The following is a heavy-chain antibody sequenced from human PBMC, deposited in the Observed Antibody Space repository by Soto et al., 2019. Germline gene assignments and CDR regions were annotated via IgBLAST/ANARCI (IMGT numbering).Heavy chain of an antibody. Sequence: PSETLSLTCAVSGGSISSSNGWSWVRKPPGKGLEWSGEIYHSGRTNYNPSLKSRVSISVDKGKNEFWLKVSAGTGADAAGYYDARELELQVVYWGHGTLVTVSS. V-gene: IGHV4-4*02. D-gene: IGHD1-7*01. CDR1: GGSISSSNG. J-gene: IGHJ4*01. CDR3: ARELELQVVY. CDR2: IYHSGRT.